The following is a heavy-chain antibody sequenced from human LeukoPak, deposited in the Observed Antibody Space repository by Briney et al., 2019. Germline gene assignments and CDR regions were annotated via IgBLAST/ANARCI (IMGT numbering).Heavy chain of an antibody. CDR3: AREWVSYYGSGSELNWFDP. V-gene: IGHV4-61*02. D-gene: IGHD3-10*01. CDR1: GGSISSGSYY. CDR2: IYTSGST. J-gene: IGHJ5*02. Sequence: TLSLTCTVSGGSISSGSYYWSWIRQPAGKGLEWIGRIYTSGSTNYNPSLKSRVTISVDTSKNQFSLKLSSVTAADTAVYYCAREWVSYYGSGSELNWFDPWGQGTLVTVSS.